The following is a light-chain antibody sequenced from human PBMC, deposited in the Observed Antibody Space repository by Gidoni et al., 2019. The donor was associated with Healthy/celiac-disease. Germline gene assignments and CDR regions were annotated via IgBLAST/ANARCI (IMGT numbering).Light chain of an antibody. CDR2: AAS. V-gene: IGKV1-39*01. CDR1: QSISSY. CDR3: QQSYTTPPA. Sequence: DIQMTQSPSSLSASVGDRVTITCRASQSISSYLNWYQQKPGKAPKLLIYAASSLQSGVPSRFSGSGSGTDFTLTISSLQPEDFATYYCQQSYTTPPAFGGGTKVELQ. J-gene: IGKJ4*01.